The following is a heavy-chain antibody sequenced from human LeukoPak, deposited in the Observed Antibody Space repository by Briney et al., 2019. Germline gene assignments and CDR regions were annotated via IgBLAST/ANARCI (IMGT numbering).Heavy chain of an antibody. CDR2: IYHSGST. Sequence: PSETLSLTCAVSGGSISSSNWWSWVRQPPGKGLEWIGEIYHSGSTDYNPSLKSRVTISVDTSKNQFSLKLSSVTAADTAVYYCARHEQPMTTVTTYDYWGQGTLVTVSS. D-gene: IGHD4-17*01. CDR1: GGSISSSNW. J-gene: IGHJ4*02. CDR3: ARHEQPMTTVTTYDY. V-gene: IGHV4-4*02.